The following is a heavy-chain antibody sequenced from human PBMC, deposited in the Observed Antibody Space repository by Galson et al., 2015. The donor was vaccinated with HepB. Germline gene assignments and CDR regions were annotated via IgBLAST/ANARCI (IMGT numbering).Heavy chain of an antibody. Sequence: SVKVSCKASGYIFTTYGISWVRQAPGQGLEWMGWISGYKGNTYYAQKFQGRVTMTTDTSTGTAYMELRSLRSDDTAVYYCARDLYYYDSSGYYSDVFDIWGQGTRVTVSA. J-gene: IGHJ3*02. D-gene: IGHD3-22*01. CDR1: GYIFTTYG. CDR3: ARDLYYYDSSGYYSDVFDI. CDR2: ISGYKGNT. V-gene: IGHV1-18*01.